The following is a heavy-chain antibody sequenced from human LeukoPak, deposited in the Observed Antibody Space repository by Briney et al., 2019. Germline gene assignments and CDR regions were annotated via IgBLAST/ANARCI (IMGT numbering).Heavy chain of an antibody. J-gene: IGHJ3*02. D-gene: IGHD3-16*01. Sequence: GGSLRLSCAASGFTFSDYTMNWVRQAPGKGLELVSFISSRGTTIFYSDSVKGRFTISRDNAKHSPSLQMNSLGDEDTAVYYCARDYDWAAFDIWGQGTMVTVSS. V-gene: IGHV3-48*02. CDR2: ISSRGTTI. CDR3: ARDYDWAAFDI. CDR1: GFTFSDYT.